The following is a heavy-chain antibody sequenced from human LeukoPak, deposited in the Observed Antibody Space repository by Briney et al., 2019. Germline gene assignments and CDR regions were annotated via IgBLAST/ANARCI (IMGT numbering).Heavy chain of an antibody. D-gene: IGHD3-16*02. CDR3: ARWGSYDYVWGSYRYYFDY. CDR1: GFTFSSYS. J-gene: IGHJ4*02. V-gene: IGHV3-21*01. CDR2: ISSSSSYI. Sequence: PGGSLRLSCAASGFTFSSYSMNWVRQAPGKGLEWVSSISSSSSYIYYADSVKGRFTISRDNAKNSLYLQMNSLRAEDTAVYYCARWGSYDYVWGSYRYYFDYWGQGTLVTVSS.